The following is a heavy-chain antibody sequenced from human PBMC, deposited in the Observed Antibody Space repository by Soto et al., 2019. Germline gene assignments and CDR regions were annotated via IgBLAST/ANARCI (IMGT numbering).Heavy chain of an antibody. J-gene: IGHJ6*02. CDR2: ISGSGGTT. D-gene: IGHD2-15*01. Sequence: PGGYLRLSCAASGFTFTSYAMTWVRQAPGKGLEWVSAISGSGGTTYYADSVKGRFTISRDNSKNTLYLQMNSLRAEDTAVYYCAKNAFSGGPGGGFYYGMDVWGQGNTVTVS. CDR3: AKNAFSGGPGGGFYYGMDV. V-gene: IGHV3-23*01. CDR1: GFTFTSYA.